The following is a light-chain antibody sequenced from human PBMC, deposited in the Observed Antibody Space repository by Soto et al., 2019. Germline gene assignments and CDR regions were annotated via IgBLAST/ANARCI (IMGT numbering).Light chain of an antibody. V-gene: IGKV1-5*01. CDR3: QQYNSYSYT. CDR2: DAS. CDR1: QSISSW. J-gene: IGKJ2*01. Sequence: DIQMTQSPSTLSASVGDRVTITCRASQSISSWLAWYQQKPGKAPKLLIYDASNLESGVPARFSGSGSGTQFPLTISSLQPEDFATYYCQQYNSYSYTFGQGTKLEIK.